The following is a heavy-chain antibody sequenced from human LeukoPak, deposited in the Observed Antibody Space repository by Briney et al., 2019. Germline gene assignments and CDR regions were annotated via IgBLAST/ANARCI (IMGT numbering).Heavy chain of an antibody. V-gene: IGHV4-31*03. CDR1: GGSISSGGYY. CDR3: ARAAVQWLVTPMYYFDY. Sequence: SQTLSLTCTVSGGSISSGGYYWRWIRQHPGKGLEWIGYIYYSGSTYYNPSLKSRVTISVDTSKNQFSLKLSSVTAADTAVYYCARAAVQWLVTPMYYFDYWGQGTLVTVSS. J-gene: IGHJ4*02. CDR2: IYYSGST. D-gene: IGHD6-19*01.